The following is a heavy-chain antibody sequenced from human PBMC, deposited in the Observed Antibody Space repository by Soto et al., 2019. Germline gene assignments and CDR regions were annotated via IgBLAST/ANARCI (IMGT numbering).Heavy chain of an antibody. V-gene: IGHV3-49*04. J-gene: IGHJ3*02. Sequence: TGGSLRLSCTASGFTFGDYAMSWVRQAPGKGLEWVGFIRSKAYGGTTEYAASVKGRFTISRDDSKSIAYLQMNSLKTEDTAVYYCTVVVTARDAFDIWGQGTMVTVSS. CDR2: IRSKAYGGTT. D-gene: IGHD2-21*02. CDR1: GFTFGDYA. CDR3: TVVVTARDAFDI.